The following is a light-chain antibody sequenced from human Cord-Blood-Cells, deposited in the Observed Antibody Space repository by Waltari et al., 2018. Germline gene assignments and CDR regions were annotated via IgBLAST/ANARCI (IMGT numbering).Light chain of an antibody. CDR1: SSDVGSYTL. CDR3: CSYAGSSTLV. CDR2: EVS. V-gene: IGLV2-23*02. Sequence: QSALTQPASVPGSPGQSITIPCTGTSSDVGSYTLVPWYQQHPGKAPKLMIYEVSKRPSGVSNRFSGSKSGNTASLTISGLQAEDEADYYCCSYAGSSTLVFGGGTKLTVL. J-gene: IGLJ3*02.